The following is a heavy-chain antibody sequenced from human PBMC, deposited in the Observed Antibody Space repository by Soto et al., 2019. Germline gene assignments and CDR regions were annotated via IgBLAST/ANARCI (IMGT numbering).Heavy chain of an antibody. D-gene: IGHD6-19*01. CDR1: GFTFSSNA. CDR2: ISTSGATR. V-gene: IGHV3-48*02. Sequence: GGSLRLSCAASGFTFSSNAMNWVRQAPGKGLEWVAHISTSGATRYYADSVKGRFTISRDNAKTSLYLQMDSLRNEDTAVYYCARFFGSGFDYWGQGTLVTVSS. J-gene: IGHJ4*02. CDR3: ARFFGSGFDY.